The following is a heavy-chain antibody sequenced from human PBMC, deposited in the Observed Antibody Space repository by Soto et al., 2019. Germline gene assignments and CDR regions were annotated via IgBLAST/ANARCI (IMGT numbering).Heavy chain of an antibody. CDR3: ARDAQIGHGYSVYHTY. CDR2: INPSGGST. V-gene: IGHV1-46*01. D-gene: IGHD5-12*01. J-gene: IGHJ4*02. Sequence: ASVKVSCKASGYTFTSYYIHWVRQAPGQGLEWVGLINPSGGSTTYAPKFQGRVTMTRDTSTSTVYMELNSLRSEDTAEYFCARDAQIGHGYSVYHTYWGQGTLVTVSS. CDR1: GYTFTSYY.